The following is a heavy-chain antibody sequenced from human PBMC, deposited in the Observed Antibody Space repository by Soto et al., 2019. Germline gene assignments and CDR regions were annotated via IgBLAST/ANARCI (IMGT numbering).Heavy chain of an antibody. J-gene: IGHJ5*02. CDR3: ARLASAEIWFDP. Sequence: QLQLQESGPGLVKPSETLSLTCTVSGGSISSSSYYWGWIRQPPGKGLEWIGSIYYSGSTYYNPSIKSRVTISVDTSKNQFSLKLSSVTAADTAVYYCARLASAEIWFDPWGQGTLVTVSS. V-gene: IGHV4-39*01. D-gene: IGHD6-19*01. CDR1: GGSISSSSYY. CDR2: IYYSGST.